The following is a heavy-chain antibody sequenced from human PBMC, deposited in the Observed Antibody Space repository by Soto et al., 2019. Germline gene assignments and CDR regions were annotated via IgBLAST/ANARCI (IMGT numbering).Heavy chain of an antibody. D-gene: IGHD3-10*01. V-gene: IGHV1-46*01. CDR1: GYTFTSYY. CDR3: ARPGWLWCGELFDSPLWTSRDV. J-gene: IGHJ6*02. Sequence: ASVKVSCKASGYTFTSYYMHWVRQAPGQGLEWRGIINPSGGSTSYAQEFQGRVTMTRDTSTSTVYMELSSLRSEDTAVYYCARPGWLWCGELFDSPLWTSRDVWGQGTTVTVSS. CDR2: INPSGGST.